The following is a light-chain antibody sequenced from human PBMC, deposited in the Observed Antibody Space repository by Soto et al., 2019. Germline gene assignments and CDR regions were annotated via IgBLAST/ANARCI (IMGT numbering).Light chain of an antibody. V-gene: IGKV1-5*03. J-gene: IGKJ2*01. Sequence: DIQMTQSPSTLSASVGDRVTITCRASQSISSWLAWYQQKPGKAPKLLIYKASSLESGVPSRFSGSGSGTEFTLTIRSLQPDDFATYYCQRYNSLYTFGQGTKLEIK. CDR2: KAS. CDR3: QRYNSLYT. CDR1: QSISSW.